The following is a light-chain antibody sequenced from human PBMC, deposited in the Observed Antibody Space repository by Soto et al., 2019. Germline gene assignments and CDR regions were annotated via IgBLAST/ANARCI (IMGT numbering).Light chain of an antibody. J-gene: IGKJ1*01. CDR3: QQRSNWPRWT. CDR2: DAS. CDR1: QSVSSS. V-gene: IGKV3-11*01. Sequence: EIVLTQSPATLSLSPGERATLSCRASQSVSSSLAWYQQKPGQAPRLLIYDASNRATGIPARFSGSGSGTDFTLTISSLEPEDFAVYYCQQRSNWPRWTFGQGTKVEIK.